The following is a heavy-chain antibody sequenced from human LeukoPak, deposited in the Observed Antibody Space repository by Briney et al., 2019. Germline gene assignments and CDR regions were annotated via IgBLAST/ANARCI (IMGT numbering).Heavy chain of an antibody. Sequence: TGGSLRLSCAASGFTFSSYGMHWVRQAPGKGLEWVAVISYDGNNKYYADSVKGRFTISRDNSKNTLYLQMNSLRAEDTAVYYCAKGPLRVGATGWFDPWGQGTLVTVSS. D-gene: IGHD1-26*01. CDR2: ISYDGNNK. CDR3: AKGPLRVGATGWFDP. J-gene: IGHJ5*02. V-gene: IGHV3-30*18. CDR1: GFTFSSYG.